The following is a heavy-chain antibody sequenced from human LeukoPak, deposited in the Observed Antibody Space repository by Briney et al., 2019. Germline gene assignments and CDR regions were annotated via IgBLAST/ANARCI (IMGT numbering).Heavy chain of an antibody. CDR1: GGSISSYF. D-gene: IGHD2-15*01. J-gene: IGHJ5*02. Sequence: PSETLSLNCTVSGGSISSYFWSWIRQPAGKGLEWIAYIFYTGSTNYNPSLKSRVTISVDRSKKQVSLRLNSVTAADTAVYYCARAPLPTEGSWFDPWGQGTLVTVSS. CDR2: IFYTGST. V-gene: IGHV4-59*01. CDR3: ARAPLPTEGSWFDP.